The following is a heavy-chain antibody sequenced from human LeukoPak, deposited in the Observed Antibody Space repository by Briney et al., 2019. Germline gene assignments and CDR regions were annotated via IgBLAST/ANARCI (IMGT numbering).Heavy chain of an antibody. CDR2: ISTSSSTI. D-gene: IGHD3-16*02. Sequence: GGSLRLSCAASGFTFSSYGMHWVRQAPGKGLEWVSYISTSSSTIYYADSVKGRFAISRDNAKNSLYLQMNSLRAEDTAVYHCARGGSKSLRGGYRVNDFDYWGQGTQVTVSS. CDR1: GFTFSSYG. V-gene: IGHV3-48*01. CDR3: ARGGSKSLRGGYRVNDFDY. J-gene: IGHJ4*02.